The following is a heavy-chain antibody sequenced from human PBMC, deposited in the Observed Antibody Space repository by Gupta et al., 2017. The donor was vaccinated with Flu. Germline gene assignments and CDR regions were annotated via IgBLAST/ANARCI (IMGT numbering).Heavy chain of an antibody. J-gene: IGHJ4*02. CDR1: ADSINKSPYY. CDR3: ARRSDHGGYFDS. Sequence: VSADSINKSPYYWGWIRQSPGRGLAWIGNIFYSGVTYYNPSLKGRVTRSVDTSKNQFSLNLSSVTAADTAVYVCARRSDHGGYFDSWGQGTLVTVSS. CDR2: IFYSGVT. V-gene: IGHV4-39*01. D-gene: IGHD4-17*01.